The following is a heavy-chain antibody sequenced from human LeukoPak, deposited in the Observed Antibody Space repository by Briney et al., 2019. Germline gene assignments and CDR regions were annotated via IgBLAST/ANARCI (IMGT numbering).Heavy chain of an antibody. J-gene: IGHJ4*02. Sequence: ASVKVSCKVSGYTLTELSMHWVRQAPGKGLEWVGGFDPEDGETIYAQKFQGRVTMTEDTSTDTAYMELSSLRSEDTAVYDCATVICRGGSCYGDLERPIDYWGQGTLVTVSS. D-gene: IGHD2-15*01. CDR2: FDPEDGET. CDR1: GYTLTELS. V-gene: IGHV1-24*01. CDR3: ATVICRGGSCYGDLERPIDY.